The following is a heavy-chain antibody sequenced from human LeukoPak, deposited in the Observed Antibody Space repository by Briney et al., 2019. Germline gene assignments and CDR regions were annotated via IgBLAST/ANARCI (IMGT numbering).Heavy chain of an antibody. D-gene: IGHD4-17*01. V-gene: IGHV4-39*01. Sequence: SETLSLTCAVYGGSFSGYYWGWIRQPPGKGLEWIGSIYYSGSTYYNPSLKSRVTISVDTSKNQFSLKLSSVTAADTAVYYCARFQVTTLYNDAFDIWGQGTMVTVSS. J-gene: IGHJ3*02. CDR1: GGSFSGYY. CDR2: IYYSGST. CDR3: ARFQVTTLYNDAFDI.